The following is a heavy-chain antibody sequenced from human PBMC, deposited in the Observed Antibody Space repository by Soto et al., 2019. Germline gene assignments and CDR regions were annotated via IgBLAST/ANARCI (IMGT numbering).Heavy chain of an antibody. D-gene: IGHD3-10*01. Sequence: XGSLRLSCAAAGFTFSNYGMHWVRQAPGKGLEWVAVISDDGVSKYYADSVQGRFTISRDNSESVVLLQMNSLRPDDTALYFCARAYYFGSGTSYTLYYWGQGTQVTVSS. CDR2: ISDDGVSK. V-gene: IGHV3-30*03. CDR3: ARAYYFGSGTSYTLYY. CDR1: GFTFSNYG. J-gene: IGHJ1*01.